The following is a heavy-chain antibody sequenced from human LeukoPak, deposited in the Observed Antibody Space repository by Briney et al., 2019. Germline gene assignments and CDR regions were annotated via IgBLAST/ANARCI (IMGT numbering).Heavy chain of an antibody. Sequence: GASVKVSCKASGYIFTGYYLHWVRQALGQGLEWMGRINPNTGGTDYAQKSQGRVTMTRDTSISTAYMEVSRLTSDDAAVYSCAISRDYGDYYFDSWGQGTLVTVSS. CDR2: INPNTGGT. D-gene: IGHD4-17*01. CDR3: AISRDYGDYYFDS. J-gene: IGHJ4*02. CDR1: GYIFTGYY. V-gene: IGHV1-2*06.